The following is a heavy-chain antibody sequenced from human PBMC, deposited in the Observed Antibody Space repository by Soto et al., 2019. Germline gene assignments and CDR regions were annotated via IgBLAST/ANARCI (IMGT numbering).Heavy chain of an antibody. D-gene: IGHD3-16*01. CDR2: IWYDGSNK. J-gene: IGHJ6*02. CDR3: GRGWGGDV. Sequence: QVQLVESGGGVVQPGRSLRLSCAASGFTFSSYGMHWVRQAPGKGLEWVAVIWYDGSNKYYADSVKGRFTISRDNSKNALDLQLNSLGAEDTAVYYCGRGWGGDVWGQGTTVTVSS. V-gene: IGHV3-33*01. CDR1: GFTFSSYG.